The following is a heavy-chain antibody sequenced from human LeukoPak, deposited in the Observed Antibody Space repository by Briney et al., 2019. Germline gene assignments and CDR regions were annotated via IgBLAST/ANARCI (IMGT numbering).Heavy chain of an antibody. CDR3: ARDLPPYYYGSGSPTLLNWFDP. V-gene: IGHV4-4*07. J-gene: IGHJ5*02. Sequence: SETLSLTCTVSGGSISSYYWSWIRQPAGKGLEWIGRIYTSGSTNYNPSLKSRVTMSVDTSKNQLSLKLSSVTAADTAVYYCARDLPPYYYGSGSPTLLNWFDPWGQGTLVTVSS. D-gene: IGHD3-10*01. CDR1: GGSISSYY. CDR2: IYTSGST.